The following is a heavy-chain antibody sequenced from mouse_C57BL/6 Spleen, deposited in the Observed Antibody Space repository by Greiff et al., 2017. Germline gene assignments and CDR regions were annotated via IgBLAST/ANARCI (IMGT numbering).Heavy chain of an antibody. CDR1: GFNIKDYY. CDR2: IDPEDGET. J-gene: IGHJ3*01. CDR3: AREGVITTFAY. D-gene: IGHD2-4*01. Sequence: VQLQQSGAELVKPGASVKLSCTASGFNIKDYYMHWVKQRTEQGLEWIGRIDPEDGETKYAPKFPGKATITADTSSNTAYLQLSSLTSEDTAVYYCAREGVITTFAYWGQGTLVTVSA. V-gene: IGHV14-2*01.